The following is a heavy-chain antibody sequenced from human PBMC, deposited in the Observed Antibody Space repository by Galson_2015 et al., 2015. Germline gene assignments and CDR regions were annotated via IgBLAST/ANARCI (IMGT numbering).Heavy chain of an antibody. V-gene: IGHV1-3*01. J-gene: IGHJ4*02. CDR1: GYTFTSYA. D-gene: IGHD3-22*01. CDR3: ARDSSYYDSSGLVMGISFDY. CDR2: INAGNGNT. Sequence: SVKVSCKASGYTFTSYAMHWVRQAPGQRLEWMGWINAGNGNTKYSQKFQGRVTITRDTSASTAYMELSSLRSEDTAVYYCARDSSYYDSSGLVMGISFDYWGQGTLVTVSS.